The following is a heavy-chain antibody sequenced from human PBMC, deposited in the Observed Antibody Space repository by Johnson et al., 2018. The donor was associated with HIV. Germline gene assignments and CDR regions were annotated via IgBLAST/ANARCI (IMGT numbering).Heavy chain of an antibody. Sequence: VQLVESGGGLVQPGGSLRLSCAASGFTFSSYWMSWVRQAPGKGLEWVANIKQDGSEKYYVDYVKGRFTISRDNAKDSLYLQMNSLRAEDTAVYYCARVPSSYYDFWSGYYTGGAFDIWGQGTMVTVSS. CDR3: ARVPSSYYDFWSGYYTGGAFDI. CDR1: GFTFSSYW. V-gene: IGHV3-7*01. D-gene: IGHD3-3*01. CDR2: IKQDGSEK. J-gene: IGHJ3*02.